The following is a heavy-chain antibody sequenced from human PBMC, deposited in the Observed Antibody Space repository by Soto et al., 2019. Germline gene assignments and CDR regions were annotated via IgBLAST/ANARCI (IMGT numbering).Heavy chain of an antibody. V-gene: IGHV4-34*01. CDR3: AGGLKAYCSNGVCYTGYNWFDP. CDR2: INHSGST. Sequence: SETLSLTCAVYGGSFSVYYLSWIRQPPGRGLEWIGEINHSGSTNYNPSLNSRFTISVDTSKNEFSLKLSSVTAADTAVYYCAGGLKAYCSNGVCYTGYNWFDPWGQGPLVTVSS. J-gene: IGHJ5*02. D-gene: IGHD2-8*01. CDR1: GGSFSVYY.